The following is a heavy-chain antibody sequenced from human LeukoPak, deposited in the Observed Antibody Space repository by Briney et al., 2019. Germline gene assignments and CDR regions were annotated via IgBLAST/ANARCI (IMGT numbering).Heavy chain of an antibody. Sequence: GGSLRLSCAASGFTFSSHWMHWVRQGPGKGLVWVSRINSDGRRTNSADSVKGRFTISRDNAKNTLYLQMNSLRADDTAVYYCARGGRAFDIWGHGTMVTVSS. CDR1: GFTFSSHW. CDR3: ARGGRAFDI. J-gene: IGHJ3*02. V-gene: IGHV3-74*01. CDR2: INSDGRRT. D-gene: IGHD3-16*01.